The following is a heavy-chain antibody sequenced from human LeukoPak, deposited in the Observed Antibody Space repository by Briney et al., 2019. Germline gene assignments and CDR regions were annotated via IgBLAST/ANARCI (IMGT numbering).Heavy chain of an antibody. J-gene: IGHJ4*02. D-gene: IGHD1-26*01. Sequence: PGGSLRLSCAASGFTFSTYAASWVRQAPGKGLEWVSSISSSSSYIYYADSVKGRFTISRDNAKNSLYLQMNSLRAEDTAVCYCARDLGAVHYDYWGQGTLVTVSS. CDR1: GFTFSTYA. V-gene: IGHV3-21*01. CDR2: ISSSSSYI. CDR3: ARDLGAVHYDY.